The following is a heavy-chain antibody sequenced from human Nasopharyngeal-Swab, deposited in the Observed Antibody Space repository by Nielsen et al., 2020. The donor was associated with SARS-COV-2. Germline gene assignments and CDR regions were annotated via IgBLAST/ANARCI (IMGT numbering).Heavy chain of an antibody. D-gene: IGHD1-26*01. V-gene: IGHV3-23*01. CDR2: ISGSGDST. CDR3: ARNPGAFFDY. Sequence: WIRQPPGKGLEWVSAISGSGDSTYYADSVKGRFTISRDNSKNTLYLQMNSLRAEDTAVYYCARNPGAFFDYWGQGTLVTVSS. J-gene: IGHJ4*02.